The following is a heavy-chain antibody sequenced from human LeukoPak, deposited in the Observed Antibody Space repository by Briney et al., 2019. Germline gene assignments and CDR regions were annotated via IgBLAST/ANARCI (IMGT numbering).Heavy chain of an antibody. CDR2: ISSYNGNT. J-gene: IGHJ3*02. CDR3: AARVAVARRAAFDI. CDR1: VYTFTSYG. V-gene: IGHV1-18*01. Sequence: GASVKLSCKASVYTFTSYGISWMRQAPAQGLERMGWISSYNGNTNYAQKLQSRVTMSTETSTDTAYIELRSLGTDATAAYYCAARVAVARRAAFDIWGQGKMFTVSS. D-gene: IGHD6-19*01.